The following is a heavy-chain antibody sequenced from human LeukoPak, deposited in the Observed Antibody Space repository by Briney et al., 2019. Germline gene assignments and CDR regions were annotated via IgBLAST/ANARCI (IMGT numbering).Heavy chain of an antibody. D-gene: IGHD1-1*01. CDR2: TYYRSKWYN. CDR1: GDSVSRNGAT. V-gene: IGHV6-1*01. J-gene: IGHJ4*02. Sequence: SQTLSLTCAISGDSVSRNGATWSWIRLFPSRGLECLGRTYYRSKWYNDYAASVTGRITINPDTSKNQFSLQLNSVTPEDTGVYYCTRGWNYIDSWGQGTLVSVSS. CDR3: TRGWNYIDS.